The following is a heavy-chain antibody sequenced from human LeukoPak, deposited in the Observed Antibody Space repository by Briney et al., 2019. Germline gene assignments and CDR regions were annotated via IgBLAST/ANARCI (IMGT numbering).Heavy chain of an antibody. CDR2: INPNSGAT. CDR1: GSTFTRYN. D-gene: IGHD6-13*01. Sequence: GASVKVSCKVSGSTFTRYNFHWVRQAPGQGLEWMGWINPNSGATNYAQKFQGRVTLTSDTSTSTAYMEVNGLRSDDTAVYSCVRGGGTSWFDYWGQGTPVTVSS. V-gene: IGHV1-2*02. J-gene: IGHJ4*02. CDR3: VRGGGTSWFDY.